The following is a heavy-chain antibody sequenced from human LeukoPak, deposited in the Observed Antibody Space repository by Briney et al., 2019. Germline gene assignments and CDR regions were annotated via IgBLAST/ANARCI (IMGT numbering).Heavy chain of an antibody. CDR3: ARERASSGYDY. V-gene: IGHV3-53*01. Sequence: PGGSLRLSCAASGFTVSSNYMSWVRQAPGKGLEWVSVIYSGGSTYYADSVKGRFTISRDNSENTLYLQMNSLRAEDTAVYYCARERASSGYDYWGQGTLVTVSS. D-gene: IGHD3-22*01. CDR1: GFTVSSNY. J-gene: IGHJ4*02. CDR2: IYSGGST.